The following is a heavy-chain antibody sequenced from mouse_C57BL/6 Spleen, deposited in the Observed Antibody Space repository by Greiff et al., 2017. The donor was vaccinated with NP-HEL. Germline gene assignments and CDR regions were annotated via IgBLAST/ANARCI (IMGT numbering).Heavy chain of an antibody. V-gene: IGHV1-62-2*01. D-gene: IGHD2-1*01. Sequence: QVQLQQSGAELVKPGASVKLSCKASGYTFTEYTIHWVKQRSGQGLEWIGWFYPGSGSIKYNEKFKDKATLTADKSSSTVYMERSRMTSEDSAVYCGARHEGNGNSGDLDYWGQGTTLTVSS. CDR1: GYTFTEYT. CDR3: ARHEGNGNSGDLDY. CDR2: FYPGSGSI. J-gene: IGHJ2*01.